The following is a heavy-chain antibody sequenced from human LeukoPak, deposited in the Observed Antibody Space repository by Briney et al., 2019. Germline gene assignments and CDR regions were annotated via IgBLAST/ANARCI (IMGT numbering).Heavy chain of an antibody. CDR1: GGSISSSNW. D-gene: IGHD3-22*01. CDR2: IYHSGST. V-gene: IGHV4-4*02. J-gene: IGHJ4*02. CDR3: ASICSGYYQSCFDY. Sequence: PSETLSLTCAVSGGSISSSNWWSWVRQPPGKGLEWIGEIYHSGSTNYNPSLKSRVTISVDTSKNQFSLKLSSVTAADTAVYYCASICSGYYQSCFDYWGQGTLVTVSS.